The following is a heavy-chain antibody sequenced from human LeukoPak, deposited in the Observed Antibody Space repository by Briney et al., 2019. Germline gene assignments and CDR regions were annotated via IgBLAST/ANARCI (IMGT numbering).Heavy chain of an antibody. CDR3: ARAGYYYGSGSYVHYYYYMDV. D-gene: IGHD3-10*01. CDR2: IYYSGST. Sequence: SETLSLTCTVSGGSISSYYWSWIRQPPGKGLEWIGYIYYSGSTNYNPSLKSRVTISVDTSKNQFSLKLSSVTAADTAVYYCARAGYYYGSGSYVHYYYYMDVWGKGTTVTVSS. V-gene: IGHV4-59*01. J-gene: IGHJ6*03. CDR1: GGSISSYY.